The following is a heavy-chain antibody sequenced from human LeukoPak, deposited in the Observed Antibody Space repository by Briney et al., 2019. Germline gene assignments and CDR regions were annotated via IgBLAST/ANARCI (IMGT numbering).Heavy chain of an antibody. CDR1: GFTFSSYA. Sequence: GGSLRLSCAASGFTFSSYAMHWVRQAPGKGLEWVSAISGSGGSTYYADSVKGRFTISRDNSKNTLYLQMNSLRAEDTAVYYCARDGYCSGGSCYHDAFDIWGQGTMVTVSS. J-gene: IGHJ3*02. D-gene: IGHD2-15*01. V-gene: IGHV3-23*01. CDR2: ISGSGGST. CDR3: ARDGYCSGGSCYHDAFDI.